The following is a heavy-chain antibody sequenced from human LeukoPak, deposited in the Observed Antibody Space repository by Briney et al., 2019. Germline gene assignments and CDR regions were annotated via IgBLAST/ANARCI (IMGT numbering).Heavy chain of an antibody. CDR1: GFTFSSYS. J-gene: IGHJ2*01. D-gene: IGHD6-13*01. Sequence: GGSLRLPCAASGFTFSSYSMNWVRQAPGKGLEWVSSISSSSSYIYYADSVKGRFTISRDNAKNSLYLQMNSLRAEDTAVYYCARDQGVSSSWYGSFDLWGRGTLVTVSS. CDR3: ARDQGVSSSWYGSFDL. V-gene: IGHV3-21*01. CDR2: ISSSSSYI.